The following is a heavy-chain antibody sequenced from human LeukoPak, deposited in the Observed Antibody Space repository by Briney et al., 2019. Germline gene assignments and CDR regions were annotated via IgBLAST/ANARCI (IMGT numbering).Heavy chain of an antibody. J-gene: IGHJ5*02. CDR3: ARAAGFWSGYRNWFDP. CDR1: GGSISSGGYY. Sequence: SETLSLTCTVSGGSISSGGYYWSWIRQPPGKGLEWIGYIYHSGSTYYNPSLKSRVTISVDRSKNQFSLKLSSVTAADTAVYYCARAAGFWSGYRNWFDPWGQGTLVTVSS. V-gene: IGHV4-30-2*01. D-gene: IGHD3-3*01. CDR2: IYHSGST.